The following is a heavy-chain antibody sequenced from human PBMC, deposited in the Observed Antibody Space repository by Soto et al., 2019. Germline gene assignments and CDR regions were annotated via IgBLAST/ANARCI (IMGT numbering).Heavy chain of an antibody. CDR3: ARGDCRSPSCYAGDWFDP. V-gene: IGHV1-18*01. CDR2: ISAYTGNT. CDR1: DYTFTSYG. J-gene: IGHJ5*02. Sequence: QVPLVQSGAEVKKPGASVKVSCKASDYTFTSYGINWVRQAPGQGLEWMGWISAYTGNTNYAQNLQGRVTMTTDTSTGTAYMELRSLTSDDTAVYYCARGDCRSPSCYAGDWFDPWGQGTLVTVSS. D-gene: IGHD2-2*01.